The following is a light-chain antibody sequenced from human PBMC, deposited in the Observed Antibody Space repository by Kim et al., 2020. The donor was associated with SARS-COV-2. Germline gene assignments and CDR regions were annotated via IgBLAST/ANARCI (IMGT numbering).Light chain of an antibody. CDR3: QVWDSSSVV. CDR1: NIGSKS. Sequence: VAPGKTARITCRGNNIGSKSVYWYQQKPGQAPVLVIYYDSDRPSGIPERFSGSNSGNTATLTISRVEAGDEADYYCQVWDSSSVVFGGGTQLTVL. CDR2: YDS. V-gene: IGLV3-21*04. J-gene: IGLJ2*01.